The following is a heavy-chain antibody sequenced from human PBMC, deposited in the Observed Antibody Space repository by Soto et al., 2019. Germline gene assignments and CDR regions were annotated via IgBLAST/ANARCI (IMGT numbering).Heavy chain of an antibody. Sequence: EVQLVESGGGMVQPGRSLRLSCVGSGFTFKSDWMTWVRQAPGKGLEWVANIKGDGTKENYVDSVKGRFTISRDNATNSWYLQMNSLRVEDTAVYYCARDLSPSSGGSWCDALDLWGQGTVVSVSS. CDR3: ARDLSPSSGGSWCDALDL. V-gene: IGHV3-7*04. D-gene: IGHD2-15*01. CDR1: GFTFKSDW. CDR2: IKGDGTKE. J-gene: IGHJ3*01.